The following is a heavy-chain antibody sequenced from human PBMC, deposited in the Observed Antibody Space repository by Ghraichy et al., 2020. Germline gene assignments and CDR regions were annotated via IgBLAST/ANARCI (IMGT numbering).Heavy chain of an antibody. D-gene: IGHD3-22*01. Sequence: SETLSLTFTVSGGSISSYYWSWIRQPPGKGLEWIGYIYYSGSTNYNPSLKSRVTISVDTSKNQFSLKLSSVTAADTAVYYCASSGSPPWWYFDLWGRGTLVTVSS. CDR3: ASSGSPPWWYFDL. CDR1: GGSISSYY. J-gene: IGHJ2*01. CDR2: IYYSGST. V-gene: IGHV4-59*01.